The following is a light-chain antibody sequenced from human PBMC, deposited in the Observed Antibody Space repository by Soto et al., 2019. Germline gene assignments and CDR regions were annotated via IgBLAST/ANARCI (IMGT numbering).Light chain of an antibody. CDR2: GAS. V-gene: IGKV3-15*01. J-gene: IGKJ2*01. CDR1: QSVRNN. Sequence: EIVISQSPASLSVSPGERATLSCRASQSVRNNLACYQQRPGQAPRLLIYGASTRASGIPARFTGGGSGTDFTLTLSSLQSEDFAVYYCQQYDSYMYAFGQGTKVEI. CDR3: QQYDSYMYA.